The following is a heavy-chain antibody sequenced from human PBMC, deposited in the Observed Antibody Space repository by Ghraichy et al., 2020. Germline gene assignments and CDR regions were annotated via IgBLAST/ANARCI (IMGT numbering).Heavy chain of an antibody. Sequence: GGSLRLSCAASEFTFSTYSMNWVRQAPGKGLEWISFISTTSNSIYYADSVKGRFTISRDNAKSSLYLQINSLRDEDTAVYYCARGKQWLVQGAFDIWGQGTMVTVSS. CDR2: ISTTSNSI. V-gene: IGHV3-48*02. CDR3: ARGKQWLVQGAFDI. CDR1: EFTFSTYS. J-gene: IGHJ3*02. D-gene: IGHD6-19*01.